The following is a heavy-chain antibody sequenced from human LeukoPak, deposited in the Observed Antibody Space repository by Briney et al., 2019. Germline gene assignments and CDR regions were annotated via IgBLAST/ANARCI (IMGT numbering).Heavy chain of an antibody. V-gene: IGHV3-30*03. CDR1: GFTFSSYG. J-gene: IGHJ4*02. Sequence: GGSLRLSCAASGFTFSSYGMHWVRQAPGKGLEWVAVISYDGSNKYYADSVKGRFTISRDNSKNTLYLQMNSLRAEDTAVYYCARDRGAFDYWGQGTLVTVSS. CDR3: ARDRGAFDY. D-gene: IGHD3-10*01. CDR2: ISYDGSNK.